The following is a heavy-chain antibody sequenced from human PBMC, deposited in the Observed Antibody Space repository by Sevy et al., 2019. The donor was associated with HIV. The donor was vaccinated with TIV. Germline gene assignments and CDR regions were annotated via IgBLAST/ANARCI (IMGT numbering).Heavy chain of an antibody. J-gene: IGHJ4*02. CDR3: ARDSDSGLDY. D-gene: IGHD4-17*01. V-gene: IGHV4-59*01. CDR2: LFYTDST. Sequence: SETPSLTCTVSGGSLNSYYWSWIRQPPGKGLEWIGYLFYTDSTNYNPSLKSRVTISVDRSKNQFSLELRSVTAADTAVYYCARDSDSGLDYWGQGTLVTVSS. CDR1: GGSLNSYY.